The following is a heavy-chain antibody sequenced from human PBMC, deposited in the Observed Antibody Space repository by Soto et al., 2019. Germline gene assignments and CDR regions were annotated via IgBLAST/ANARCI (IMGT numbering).Heavy chain of an antibody. CDR1: GYTFTSYG. CDR2: ISAYNGNT. V-gene: IGHV1-18*04. Sequence: GSSVKVSCKASGYTFTSYGISWVRQSPGQGLEWMGWISAYNGNTNYAQKLQGRVTMTTDTSTSTAYMELRSLRSDDTAVYYCARDPRGAARPHYYYGMDVWGQGTKVTVSS. J-gene: IGHJ6*02. CDR3: ARDPRGAARPHYYYGMDV. D-gene: IGHD6-6*01.